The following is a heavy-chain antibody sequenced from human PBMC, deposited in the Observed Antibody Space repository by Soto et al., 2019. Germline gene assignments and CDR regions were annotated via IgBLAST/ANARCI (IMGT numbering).Heavy chain of an antibody. CDR3: ARVEEDIAAVRGQFLNFVQYFDY. Sequence: SETLSLTCAVSGGSISSSNWWSWVRQPPGKGLEWIGEIYHSGSTNYNPSLKSRVTISVDKSKNQFSLKLSSVTAADTAVYYCARVEEDIAAVRGQFLNFVQYFDYWGQGTLVTVSS. V-gene: IGHV4-4*02. CDR1: GGSISSSNW. CDR2: IYHSGST. D-gene: IGHD6-13*01. J-gene: IGHJ4*02.